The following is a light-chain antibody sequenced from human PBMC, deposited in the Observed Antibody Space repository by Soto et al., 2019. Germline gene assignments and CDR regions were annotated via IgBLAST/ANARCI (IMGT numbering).Light chain of an antibody. V-gene: IGLV1-40*01. J-gene: IGLJ7*01. CDR3: QSYDSSLSGWV. CDR2: GNS. CDR1: SSNIGAGYG. Sequence: QSVLTQPPSVSGAPGQRVTISCTGSSSNIGAGYGVHWYQQLPGTAPKLLIYGNSNRPSGVPDRFSCSKSGTSASLAITGLQAEDEADYYCQSYDSSLSGWVFGGGTQLTVL.